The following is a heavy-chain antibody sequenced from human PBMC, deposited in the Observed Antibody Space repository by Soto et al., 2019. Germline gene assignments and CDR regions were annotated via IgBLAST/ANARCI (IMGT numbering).Heavy chain of an antibody. V-gene: IGHV3-15*05. CDR2: IKSQADGGTT. CDR3: TTRGGQ. D-gene: IGHD6-25*01. CDR1: GFSFNDVW. Sequence: QLVESGGGLVKPGGSLRLSCTASGFSFNDVWMSWVRQAPGRGLEWIGRIKSQADGGTTDYAAPVNGRFSVSRDDAQNRLYLEMSGLRIEDSGIYFCTTRGGQWGQGTRVTVSS. J-gene: IGHJ4*02.